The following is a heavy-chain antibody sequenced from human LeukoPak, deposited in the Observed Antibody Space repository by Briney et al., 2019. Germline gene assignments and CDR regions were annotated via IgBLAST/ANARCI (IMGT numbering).Heavy chain of an antibody. J-gene: IGHJ5*02. D-gene: IGHD4-17*01. CDR2: ILRSGTT. Sequence: PGTSLRLSCAPSAFPFSASAMTSVRQPPGEGREWVPHILRSGTTYYAHSMRGRFTISRDSSKNPLCLLMTPLRADEPAVYYCATVKYDYGEPVGWFDPWGQGTLVTVS. CDR3: ATVKYDYGEPVGWFDP. CDR1: AFPFSASA. V-gene: IGHV3-23*01.